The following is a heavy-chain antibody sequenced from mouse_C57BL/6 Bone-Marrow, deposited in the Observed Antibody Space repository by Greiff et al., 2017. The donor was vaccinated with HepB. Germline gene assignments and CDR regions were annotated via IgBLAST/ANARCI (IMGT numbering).Heavy chain of an antibody. CDR2: INPDSSTI. D-gene: IGHD1-1*01. J-gene: IGHJ1*03. CDR1: GVDFSRYW. V-gene: IGHV4-1*01. CDR3: ARPYYGSKDWYFDV. Sequence: EADGVDFSRYWMSWVRRAPGKGLEWIGEINPDSSTINYAPSLKDKFIISRDNAKNTLYLQMSKVRSEDTALYYCARPYYGSKDWYFDVWGTGTTVTVSS.